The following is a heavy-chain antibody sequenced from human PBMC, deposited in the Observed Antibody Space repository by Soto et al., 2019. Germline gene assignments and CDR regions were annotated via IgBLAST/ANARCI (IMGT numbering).Heavy chain of an antibody. CDR3: ARDVHKAPPYGSGQGDAFDI. CDR2: IYHSGST. J-gene: IGHJ3*02. Sequence: SETLSLTCAVSGGSISSGGYSWSWIRQPPGKGLEWIGYIYHSGSTYYNPSLKSRVTISVDRSKNQFSLKLSSVTAADTAVYYCARDVHKAPPYGSGQGDAFDIWGQGTMVT. D-gene: IGHD3-10*01. CDR1: GGSISSGGYS. V-gene: IGHV4-30-2*01.